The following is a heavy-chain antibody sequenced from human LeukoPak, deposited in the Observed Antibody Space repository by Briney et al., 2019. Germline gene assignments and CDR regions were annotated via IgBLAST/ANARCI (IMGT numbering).Heavy chain of an antibody. CDR3: AKDWFATTDY. V-gene: IGHV3-74*01. CDR2: ITTDETT. CDR1: GFPFSVAW. D-gene: IGHD1/OR15-1a*01. Sequence: PGGSLRLSCAASGFPFSVAWMHWSRQVPGKGLMWVSRITTDETTTYADSVRGRFSISRDNAKNTVYLQMNSLRVEDTAVYYCAKDWFATTDYWGQGILVTVSS. J-gene: IGHJ4*02.